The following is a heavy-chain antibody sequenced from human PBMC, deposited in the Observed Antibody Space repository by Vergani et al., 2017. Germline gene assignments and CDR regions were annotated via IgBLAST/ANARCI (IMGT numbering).Heavy chain of an antibody. CDR3: ARPRSSSLGYYFDY. Sequence: EVRLVQSGAEVKKPGESLKISCKGSGSSFTNYWIGWVRQMPGKGLEWMGIIYPGDSDTRYSPSFQGQVTISADKSINTAYLHWSSLKASDTAMYYCARPRSSSLGYYFDYWGQGTLVTVSS. D-gene: IGHD6-6*01. V-gene: IGHV5-51*03. J-gene: IGHJ4*02. CDR1: GSSFTNYW. CDR2: IYPGDSDT.